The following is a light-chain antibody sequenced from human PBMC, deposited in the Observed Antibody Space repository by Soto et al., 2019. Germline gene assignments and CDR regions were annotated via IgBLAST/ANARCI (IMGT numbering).Light chain of an antibody. J-gene: IGLJ3*02. CDR2: DVG. CDR3: CAYAGGSVYVL. V-gene: IGLV2-23*02. Sequence: QSALTQPASVSGSPGQSITISCTGTSGDVGNFNLVSWYQQHPGKAPHLIISDVGKRPSGVSNRFSGSKSGNTASLTISGLQGEDEADYYCCAYAGGSVYVLFGGGTKLTVL. CDR1: SGDVGNFNL.